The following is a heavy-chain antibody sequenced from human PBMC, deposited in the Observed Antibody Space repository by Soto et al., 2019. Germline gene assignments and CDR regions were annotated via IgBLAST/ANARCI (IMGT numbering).Heavy chain of an antibody. V-gene: IGHV3-15*01. D-gene: IGHD3-9*01. CDR2: IKSKTDGGTS. Sequence: GSLRRSCAASGFTFSNAWMSWVRQAPGKGLEWVGRIKSKTDGGTSDYAAPVKGRFTISRDDSKNTLYLQMNSLKTEDTAVYYCSTNLPNYDFLTGRVYWGQGTQVTVSS. CDR3: STNLPNYDFLTGRVY. CDR1: GFTFSNAW. J-gene: IGHJ4*02.